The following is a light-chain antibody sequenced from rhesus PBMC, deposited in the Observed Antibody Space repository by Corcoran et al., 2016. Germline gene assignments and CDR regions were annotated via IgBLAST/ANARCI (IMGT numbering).Light chain of an antibody. CDR2: DAS. CDR3: QQLNSYPWT. Sequence: DIQLTQSPSSLSASVGDRVTITCRASQGISSYLAWYQQKSGKAPKLLIYDASNLQSGVPSRFSGSGSGTEFTLTISSLQPEDFATYYCQQLNSYPWTFGQGTKVEIK. V-gene: IGKV1-38*01. J-gene: IGKJ1*01. CDR1: QGISSY.